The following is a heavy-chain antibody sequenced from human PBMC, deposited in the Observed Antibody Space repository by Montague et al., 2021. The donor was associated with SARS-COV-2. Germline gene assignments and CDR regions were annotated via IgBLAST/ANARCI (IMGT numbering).Heavy chain of an antibody. J-gene: IGHJ4*02. CDR1: GGSVSSSSCY. CDR2: IYYTGST. Sequence: ETLSLTCTISGGSVSSSSCYWNWIRQPPGKGLEWIGYIYYTGSTNYNPSLKSRVTMAVDTSRNQFSLKVNSATAEDTAVYYCARGSHQYCGGGSCYSTFDYWGQGTLVTVSS. D-gene: IGHD2-15*01. V-gene: IGHV4-61*01. CDR3: ARGSHQYCGGGSCYSTFDY.